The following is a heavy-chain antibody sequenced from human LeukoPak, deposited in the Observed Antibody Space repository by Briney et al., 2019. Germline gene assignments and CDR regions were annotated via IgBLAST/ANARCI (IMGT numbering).Heavy chain of an antibody. CDR2: INPNSGGT. CDR1: GYTFTGYY. D-gene: IGHD5-18*01. V-gene: IGHV1-2*02. J-gene: IGHJ4*02. Sequence: ASVKVSCKASGYTFTGYYMHWVRQAPGQGLEWMGWINPNSGGTNYAQKFQGRVTMTRDTSISTAYMELSRLRSDDTAVYYCARDRGYGYEYYFDYWGQGTLVTVSS. CDR3: ARDRGYGYEYYFDY.